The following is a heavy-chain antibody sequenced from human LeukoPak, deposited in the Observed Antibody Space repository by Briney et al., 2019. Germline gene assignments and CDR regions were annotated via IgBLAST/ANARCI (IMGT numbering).Heavy chain of an antibody. CDR2: ITDSGGST. Sequence: GGSLRLSCAASGFTFGSYAMSWVRQAPGKGLEWVSTITDSGGSTYYADSVKGRFTISRDNSKNTLYLQMNSLRAEDTAVYYCAKDGEAAAFDYWGQGTLVTVSS. V-gene: IGHV3-23*01. J-gene: IGHJ4*02. CDR3: AKDGEAAAFDY. D-gene: IGHD6-13*01. CDR1: GFTFGSYA.